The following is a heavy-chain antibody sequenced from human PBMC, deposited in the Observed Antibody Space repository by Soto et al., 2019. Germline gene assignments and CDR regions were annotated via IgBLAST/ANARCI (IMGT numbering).Heavy chain of an antibody. CDR1: GGTFSSYT. V-gene: IGHV1-69*01. D-gene: IGHD1-26*01. CDR3: AIGSTYSGEFEF. Sequence: VQLVQSGAEVKQPGSSVKVSCKASGGTFSSYTVTWVRQAPGQGLEWMGGFVPIVGTTDYSQNFQGRLTITADESATKGYMELSSLTSDDTARYYCAIGSTYSGEFEFWGQGTLVTVSS. J-gene: IGHJ4*02. CDR2: FVPIVGTT.